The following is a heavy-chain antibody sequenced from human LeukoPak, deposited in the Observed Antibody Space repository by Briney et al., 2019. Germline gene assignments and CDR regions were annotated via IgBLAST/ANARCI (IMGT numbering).Heavy chain of an antibody. J-gene: IGHJ4*02. V-gene: IGHV4-4*07. CDR1: GGSISNYC. CDR3: ARRRLGEFFDY. CDR2: IYTGGST. Sequence: SETLSLTCTVSGGSISNYCWSWIRQPAGKGLEWIGRIYTGGSTNYNPSLKSRVTMSVDTSKNQFSLKLSSVTAADTAVYYCARRRLGEFFDYWGQGTLVTVSS. D-gene: IGHD3-16*01.